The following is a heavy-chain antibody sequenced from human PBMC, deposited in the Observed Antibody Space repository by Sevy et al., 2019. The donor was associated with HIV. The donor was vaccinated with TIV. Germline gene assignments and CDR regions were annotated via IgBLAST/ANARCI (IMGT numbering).Heavy chain of an antibody. CDR2: IKSKTDGGTT. J-gene: IGHJ6*02. CDR1: GFTFSNAW. V-gene: IGHV3-15*01. CDR3: TTDYYDSSGYPLYYYGMDV. Sequence: GGSLRLSCAASGFTFSNAWMSWVRQAPGKGLEWVGRIKSKTDGGTTDYAAPVKGRFTISRDDSKNTLYLQMNSLKTEDTAVYYCTTDYYDSSGYPLYYYGMDVWGQRTTVTVSS. D-gene: IGHD3-22*01.